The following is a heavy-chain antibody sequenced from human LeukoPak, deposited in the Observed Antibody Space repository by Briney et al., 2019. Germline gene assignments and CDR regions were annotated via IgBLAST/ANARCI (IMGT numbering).Heavy chain of an antibody. Sequence: QAGGSLRLSCAASGFIFSGSGMHWVRQAPGKGLAWVSFIRYDGSKKHYADSVRGRFTISRDNSENTLYLQMNNLRPEDSAIYYCASQKRELDYWGQGTRVTVSS. CDR2: IRYDGSKK. D-gene: IGHD1-1*01. V-gene: IGHV3-30*02. CDR3: ASQKRELDY. CDR1: GFIFSGSG. J-gene: IGHJ4*02.